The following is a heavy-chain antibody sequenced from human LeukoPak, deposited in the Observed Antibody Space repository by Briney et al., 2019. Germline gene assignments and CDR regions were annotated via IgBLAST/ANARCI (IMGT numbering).Heavy chain of an antibody. CDR2: IYYSGTA. V-gene: IGHV4-4*02. Sequence: SETLSLTCAVSGDSITNPKWWSWVRQPPGKGLEWLGEIYYSGTANYNPSLGSRVTISVDKSKNQLSLRLSSVSAADTAVYYCARSLGIAVAGLDAFDIWGQGTMVTVSS. D-gene: IGHD6-19*01. J-gene: IGHJ3*02. CDR1: GDSITNPKW. CDR3: ARSLGIAVAGLDAFDI.